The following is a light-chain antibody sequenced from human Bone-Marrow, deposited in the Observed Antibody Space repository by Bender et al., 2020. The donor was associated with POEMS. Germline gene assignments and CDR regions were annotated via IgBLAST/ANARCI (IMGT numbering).Light chain of an antibody. J-gene: IGLJ1*01. CDR1: SSDVGAYNL. CDR3: SSFTNSIPYV. V-gene: IGLV2-14*02. CDR2: GGS. Sequence: QSALTQPASVSGSPGQSITISCTGASSDVGAYNLVSWYQQYPGEAPKVMIYGGSKRPSGISNRFSGSKSGNTASLTISGLQAEDEAHYYCSSFTNSIPYVFGTGTMVTVI.